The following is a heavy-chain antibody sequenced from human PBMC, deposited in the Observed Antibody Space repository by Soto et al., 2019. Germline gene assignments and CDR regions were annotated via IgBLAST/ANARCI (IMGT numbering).Heavy chain of an antibody. CDR3: AKGVLLLWFGELPG. V-gene: IGHV3-30*18. Sequence: GGSPRLSCAASGFTFTSYGMHWARQAPGKGLEWVAVISYDGSNKYYADSVKGRFTISRDNSKYTLYLQMNSLRAEDTAVYYCAKGVLLLWFGELPGGGQGT. J-gene: IGHJ4*02. CDR2: ISYDGSNK. D-gene: IGHD3-10*01. CDR1: GFTFTSYG.